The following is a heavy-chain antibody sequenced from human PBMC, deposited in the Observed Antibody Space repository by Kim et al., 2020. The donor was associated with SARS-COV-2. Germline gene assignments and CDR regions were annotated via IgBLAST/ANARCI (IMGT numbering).Heavy chain of an antibody. CDR3: AKRGARFGELLPFDY. V-gene: IGHV3-23*01. Sequence: GGSLRLSCAASGFTFSSYAMSWVRQAPGKGLEWVSAISGSGGSTYYADSVKGRFTISRDNSKNTLYLQMNSLRAEDTAVYYCAKRGARFGELLPFDYWGQGTLVTVSS. J-gene: IGHJ4*02. D-gene: IGHD3-10*01. CDR1: GFTFSSYA. CDR2: ISGSGGST.